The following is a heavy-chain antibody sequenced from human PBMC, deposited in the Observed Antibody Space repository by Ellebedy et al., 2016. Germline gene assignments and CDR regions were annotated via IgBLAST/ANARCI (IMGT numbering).Heavy chain of an antibody. CDR2: FDPEDGET. CDR3: ATEPHRSPLRYYYYYGMDV. V-gene: IGHV1-24*01. J-gene: IGHJ6*02. Sequence: ASVKVSCXVSGYTLTELSMHWVRQAPGKGLERMGGFDPEDGETIYAQKFQGRVTMTEDTSTDTAYMELSSLRSEDTAVYYCATEPHRSPLRYYYYYGMDVWGQGTTVTVSS. CDR1: GYTLTELS. D-gene: IGHD3-16*02.